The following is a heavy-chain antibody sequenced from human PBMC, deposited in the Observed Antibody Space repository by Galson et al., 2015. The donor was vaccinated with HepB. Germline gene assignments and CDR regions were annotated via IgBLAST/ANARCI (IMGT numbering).Heavy chain of an antibody. CDR1: GYTFSRYG. J-gene: IGHJ6*02. V-gene: IGHV1-18*04. D-gene: IGHD4-17*01. CDR2: ISTYNGEI. Sequence: SVKVSCKASGYTFSRYGFSWGRQAPRQGLEWMGWISTYNGEIRYAQKFQGRITMTTDASTNTAYMELRTLRLDDTADYFCARDRTVTTERDYYYYYPMDVWGQGTTVTVS. CDR3: ARDRTVTTERDYYYYYPMDV.